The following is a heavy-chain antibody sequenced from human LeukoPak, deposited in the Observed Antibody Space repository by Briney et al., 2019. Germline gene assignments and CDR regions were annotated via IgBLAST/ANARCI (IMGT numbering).Heavy chain of an antibody. CDR3: AKDWGFDY. CDR1: AFTFSSYS. Sequence: KSGGSLRLSCAASAFTFSSYSMNWVRQAPGKGLEWVSSISSSGSYIYYADSVKGRFTISRDNSKNTLYLQMNSLRAEDTAVYYCAKDWGFDYWGQGTLVTVSS. CDR2: ISSSGSYI. J-gene: IGHJ4*02. V-gene: IGHV3-21*01. D-gene: IGHD7-27*01.